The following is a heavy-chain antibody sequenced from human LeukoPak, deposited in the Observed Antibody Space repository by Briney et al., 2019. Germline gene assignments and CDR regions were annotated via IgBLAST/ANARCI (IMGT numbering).Heavy chain of an antibody. J-gene: IGHJ4*02. V-gene: IGHV3-21*04. CDR2: ISSSSSYI. CDR3: ARVDYDSSGYQQYYFDY. Sequence: GGSLRLSCAASGFTFSSYSTNWVRQAPGKGLEWVSSISSSSSYIYYADSVKGRFTISRDNAKNSLYLQMNSLRAEDTAVYYCARVDYDSSGYQQYYFDYWGQGTLVTVSS. CDR1: GFTFSSYS. D-gene: IGHD3-22*01.